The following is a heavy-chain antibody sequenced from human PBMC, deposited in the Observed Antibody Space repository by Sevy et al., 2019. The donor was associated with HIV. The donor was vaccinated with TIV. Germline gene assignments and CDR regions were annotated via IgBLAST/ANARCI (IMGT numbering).Heavy chain of an antibody. CDR2: INHSGST. V-gene: IGHV4-34*01. J-gene: IGHJ4*02. CDR3: ARGGGRQLVPKGTFDY. CDR1: GGSFSGYY. Sequence: SETLSLTCAVYGGSFSGYYWSWIRQPPGKGLEWIGEINHSGSTNHNPSLKSRVTISVDTSKNQFSLKLSSVTAADTAVYYCARGGGRQLVPKGTFDYWGQGTLVTVSS. D-gene: IGHD6-13*01.